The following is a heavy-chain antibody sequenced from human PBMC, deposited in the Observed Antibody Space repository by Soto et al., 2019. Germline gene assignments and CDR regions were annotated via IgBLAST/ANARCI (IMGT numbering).Heavy chain of an antibody. Sequence: SVQVSCQASGGTFSSYAISWVRQAPGQGLEWMGGIIPIFGTANYAQKFQGRVTITEDKSTSTAYMELGSLRSEDTAVYYCARYLSPYYYYYGMDVWGQGTTVTVSS. J-gene: IGHJ6*02. CDR3: ARYLSPYYYYYGMDV. V-gene: IGHV1-69*06. CDR2: IIPIFGTA. D-gene: IGHD3-16*01. CDR1: GGTFSSYA.